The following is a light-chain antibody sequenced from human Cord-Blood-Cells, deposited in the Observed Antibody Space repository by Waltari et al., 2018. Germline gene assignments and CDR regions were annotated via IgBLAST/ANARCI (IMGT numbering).Light chain of an antibody. J-gene: IGLJ3*02. CDR2: DVH. Sequence: QSALTQPASVSGSPGQSITISCTGTSSDVGGYNYVSWYQQHPGTTPKLMIYDVHKRPSGVTDRVSGSKSGNTASRTICGLQAEDEADYYCSSYTSSITYRVFGGGTKLTVL. CDR3: SSYTSSITYRV. CDR1: SSDVGGYNY. V-gene: IGLV2-14*01.